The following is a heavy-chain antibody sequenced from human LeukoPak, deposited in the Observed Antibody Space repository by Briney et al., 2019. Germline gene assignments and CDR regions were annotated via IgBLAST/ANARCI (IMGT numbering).Heavy chain of an antibody. CDR1: GGSISRYY. CDR3: ARSASSSSRSAFDI. D-gene: IGHD6-6*01. V-gene: IGHV4-59*01. Sequence: PSETVSITCNVYGGSISRYYWTWLRQPPGEVLEWIRSNYSTVNTKNNPSLKTRITLSVDTSKNQFSLKLTSLTAADTAFYYCARSASSSSRSAFDIWGQGTMVTVSS. CDR2: NYSTVNT. J-gene: IGHJ3*02.